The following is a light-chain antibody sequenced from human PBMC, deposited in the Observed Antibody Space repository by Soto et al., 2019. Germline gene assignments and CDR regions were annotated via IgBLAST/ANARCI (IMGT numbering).Light chain of an antibody. J-gene: IGKJ4*01. CDR3: QHYNKWPPLT. Sequence: EIVMTQSPATLYVSPGERATLSCRASQSVSSNLTWYQQKPGQAPRLLIYGASTRATGIPARFSGSGSGTEFTLTVSSLQSEDFAVYSCQHYNKWPPLTFGGGTKVEIK. CDR1: QSVSSN. CDR2: GAS. V-gene: IGKV3-15*01.